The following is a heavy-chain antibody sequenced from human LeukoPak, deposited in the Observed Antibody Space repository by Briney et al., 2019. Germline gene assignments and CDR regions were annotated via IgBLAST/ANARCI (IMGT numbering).Heavy chain of an antibody. J-gene: IGHJ4*02. Sequence: SETLSLTCAVYGGSFSGYYWSWIRQPPGKGLEWIGEINDSGSTNCNPSLKSRVSISVDTSKNQFSLKLTSVTAADTAVYYCARVIDYDSSGYYLGYWGQGTRVTVS. CDR2: INDSGST. CDR3: ARVIDYDSSGYYLGY. CDR1: GGSFSGYY. D-gene: IGHD3-22*01. V-gene: IGHV4-34*01.